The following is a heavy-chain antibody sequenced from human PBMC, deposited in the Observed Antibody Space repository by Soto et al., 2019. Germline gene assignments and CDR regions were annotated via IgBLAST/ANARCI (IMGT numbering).Heavy chain of an antibody. CDR1: GFRFSIYS. V-gene: IGHV3-48*02. J-gene: IGHJ4*02. CDR3: ARSVEGHFDY. D-gene: IGHD6-19*01. Sequence: EVQLVESGGNLVQPRGSLRLSCAASGFRFSIYSMNWVRQAPGKGLEWSAYITSDTKTIKYADSVRGRFTISRDNGKNSVYLQMNSLRDEDTAVYYCARSVEGHFDYWGQGTVVTVSA. CDR2: ITSDTKTI.